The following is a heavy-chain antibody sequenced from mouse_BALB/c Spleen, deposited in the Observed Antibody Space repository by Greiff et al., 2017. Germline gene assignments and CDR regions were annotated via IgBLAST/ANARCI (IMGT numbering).Heavy chain of an antibody. Sequence: VKLQQSGAELVKPGASVKLSCKASGYTFTSYYMYWVKQRPGQGLEWIGEINPSNGGTNFNEKFKSKATLTVDKSSSTAYMQLSSLTSEDSAVYYCTRDYYYGSSYGGGGYFDVWGAGTTVTVSS. CDR3: TRDYYYGSSYGGGGYFDV. V-gene: IGHV1S81*02. CDR2: INPSNGGT. CDR1: GYTFTSYY. D-gene: IGHD1-1*01. J-gene: IGHJ1*01.